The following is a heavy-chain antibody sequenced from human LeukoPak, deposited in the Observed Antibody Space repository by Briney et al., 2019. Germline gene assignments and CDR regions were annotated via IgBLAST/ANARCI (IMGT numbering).Heavy chain of an antibody. D-gene: IGHD1-1*01. J-gene: IGHJ4*02. V-gene: IGHV3-48*01. CDR2: ISSSSSTI. Sequence: GGSLRLSCAASGFTFSSYSMNWVRQAPGKGLEWVSYISSSSSTIYYADSVKGRFTISRDNAKNSLYLQMNSLRAEDTAVYDCAREEANEVIGYWGQGTLVTVSS. CDR3: AREEANEVIGY. CDR1: GFTFSSYS.